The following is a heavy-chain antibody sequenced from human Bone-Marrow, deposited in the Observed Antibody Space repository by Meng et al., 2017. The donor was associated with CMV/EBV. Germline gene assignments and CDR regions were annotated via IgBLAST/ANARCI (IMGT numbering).Heavy chain of an antibody. CDR2: IDWDDDK. Sequence: SGPTLVKPTQTLTLTCTFSGFSLSTSGMCVSWVRQPSGKALEWLALIDWDDDKYYSTSLKTRLTISKDSSKNQVVLTMTNMDPVDTAPYYCARTYYDFWSGYGDYYYYGMDVWGQGTTVTVSS. V-gene: IGHV2-70*20. CDR1: GFSLSTSGMC. J-gene: IGHJ6*02. CDR3: ARTYYDFWSGYGDYYYYGMDV. D-gene: IGHD3-3*01.